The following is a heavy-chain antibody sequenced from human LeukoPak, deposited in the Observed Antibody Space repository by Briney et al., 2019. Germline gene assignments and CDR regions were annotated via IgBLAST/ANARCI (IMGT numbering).Heavy chain of an antibody. Sequence: GGSLRLSCAASGFTFDDYGMSWVRQAPGKGLEWVSGINWNGGSTGYADSVNGRFTISRDNAKNSLYLQMNSLRAEDTALYYCARAGKYYDFWSGYSWGQGTLVTVSS. D-gene: IGHD3-3*01. CDR3: ARAGKYYDFWSGYS. J-gene: IGHJ5*02. CDR2: INWNGGST. CDR1: GFTFDDYG. V-gene: IGHV3-20*04.